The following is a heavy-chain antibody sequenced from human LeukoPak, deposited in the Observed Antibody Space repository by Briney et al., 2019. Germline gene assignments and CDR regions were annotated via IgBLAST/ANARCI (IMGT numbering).Heavy chain of an antibody. J-gene: IGHJ4*02. CDR1: GGSISSGDYY. D-gene: IGHD5-18*01. CDR2: IYYSGST. CDR3: ARGYSLDY. Sequence: SETLSLTCTVSGGSISSGDYYWSGIRQPPGKGLEWIGYIYYSGSTYYTPSLRGRVTISVDTSKNQFSLNLSSVTAADTAAYYCARGYSLDYWGQGTLVTVSS. V-gene: IGHV4-30-4*01.